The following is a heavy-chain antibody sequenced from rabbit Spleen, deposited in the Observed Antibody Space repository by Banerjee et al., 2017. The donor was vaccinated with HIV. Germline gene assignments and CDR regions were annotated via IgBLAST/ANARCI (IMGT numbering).Heavy chain of an antibody. Sequence: QEQLEESGGGLVKPEGSLTLTCIASGVSFSGDSYMCWVRQAPGKGLEWIACIDTSSSGFTYSATWAKGRFTCSKTSSTTVTLQMTSLTVADTATYFCARDTGSSFSSYGMALWGPGTLVTVS. CDR2: IDTSSSGFT. V-gene: IGHV1S45*01. CDR1: GVSFSGDSY. J-gene: IGHJ6*01. D-gene: IGHD8-1*01. CDR3: ARDTGSSFSSYGMAL.